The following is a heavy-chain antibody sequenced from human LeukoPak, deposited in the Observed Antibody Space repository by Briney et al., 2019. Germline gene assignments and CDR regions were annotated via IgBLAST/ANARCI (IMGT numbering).Heavy chain of an antibody. V-gene: IGHV3-74*01. D-gene: IGHD3-10*01. J-gene: IGHJ4*02. CDR3: ARDHGSYYFDY. CDR1: GFTFSRYW. Sequence: GGSLRLSCVASGFTFSRYWIHWVRHAPGKGLVWVSSISSDGSSTSYADSVKGRFTISRDNAKNTLSLQMNSLRAEDTAVYNCARDHGSYYFDYWGQGILVTVSS. CDR2: ISSDGSST.